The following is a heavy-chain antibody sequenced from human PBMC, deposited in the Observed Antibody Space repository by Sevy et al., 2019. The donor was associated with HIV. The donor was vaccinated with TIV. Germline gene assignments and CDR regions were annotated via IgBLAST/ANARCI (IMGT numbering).Heavy chain of an antibody. J-gene: IGHJ6*02. V-gene: IGHV3-43*01. CDR1: GITFDDST. CDR3: AKDRKGVLRFLEWGGGMDV. Sequence: GGSLRLSCAGSGITFDDSTMHWVRQAPGKGLEWVSVISWDGGITYYADSVKGRFTISRDNNENSLYLQMNSLGTEDTALYYCAKDRKGVLRFLEWGGGMDVWGQGTTVTVSS. D-gene: IGHD3-3*01. CDR2: ISWDGGIT.